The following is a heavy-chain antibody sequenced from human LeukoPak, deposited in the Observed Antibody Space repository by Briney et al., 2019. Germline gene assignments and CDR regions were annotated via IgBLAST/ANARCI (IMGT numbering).Heavy chain of an antibody. V-gene: IGHV3-33*01. CDR1: GFTFSSYG. D-gene: IGHD1-26*01. J-gene: IGHJ4*02. CDR3: ARWPLGSYYFDY. CDR2: IWYDGSNK. Sequence: AGGSLRLSCAASGFTFSSYGMHWVRQAPGKGLEWVAVIWYDGSNKYYADSVKGRFTISRDNSKNTLYLQMNSLRAEDTAVYYCARWPLGSYYFDYWGQGTLVTVSS.